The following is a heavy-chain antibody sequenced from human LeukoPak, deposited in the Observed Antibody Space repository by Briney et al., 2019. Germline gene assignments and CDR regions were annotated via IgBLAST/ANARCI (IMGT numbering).Heavy chain of an antibody. D-gene: IGHD6-19*01. CDR3: ARDFSSGWYSS. J-gene: IGHJ5*02. V-gene: IGHV3-53*01. CDR1: GFTFSSYS. Sequence: QTGGSLRLSCAASGFTFSSYSMNWVRQAPGKGLEWVSVIYSGGSTYYADSVKGRFTISRDNSKNTLYLQMNSLRAEDTAVYYCARDFSSGWYSSWGQGTLVTVSS. CDR2: IYSGGST.